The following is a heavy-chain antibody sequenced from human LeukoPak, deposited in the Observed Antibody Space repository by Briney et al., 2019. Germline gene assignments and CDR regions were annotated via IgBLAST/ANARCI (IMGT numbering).Heavy chain of an antibody. D-gene: IGHD3-10*01. CDR1: GGSFSGYY. CDR2: INHGGST. J-gene: IGHJ6*02. Sequence: SETLSLTCAVYGGSFSGYYWSWIRQPPGKGLEWIGEINHGGSTNYNPSLKSRVTISVDTSKNQFSLKLSSVTAADTAVYYCARGSRYYYGSGSYYRDYYYGMDVWGQGTTVTVSS. CDR3: ARGSRYYYGSGSYYRDYYYGMDV. V-gene: IGHV4-34*01.